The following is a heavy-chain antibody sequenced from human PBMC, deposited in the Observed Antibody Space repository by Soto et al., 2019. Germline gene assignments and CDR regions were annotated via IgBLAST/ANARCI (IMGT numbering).Heavy chain of an antibody. J-gene: IGHJ5*02. Sequence: QVQLVQSGAEVKKPGTSVKFSCKASGGTFSSYAISWVRQAPGQGLEWMGGIIPIFGTANYAQKFQGRVTITRAESTRIAYMELSSLRSEDTAVYYCAIVSDTAMVSWLDDWGQGTLVTVSS. CDR1: GGTFSSYA. V-gene: IGHV1-69*01. CDR3: AIVSDTAMVSWLDD. CDR2: IIPIFGTA. D-gene: IGHD5-18*01.